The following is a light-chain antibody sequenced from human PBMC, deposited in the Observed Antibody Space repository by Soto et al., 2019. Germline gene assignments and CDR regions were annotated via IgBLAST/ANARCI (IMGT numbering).Light chain of an antibody. J-gene: IGKJ5*01. V-gene: IGKV1-39*01. CDR1: QNISNY. CDR2: AAS. CDR3: QQSYSTPIT. Sequence: DIQMTQSPSSLAASVRDRSPITCRASQNISNYLNWYQHKPGKAPKLLIYAASSLQSGVPSGFSGSGSGTDFTLTISSLQPEDFATYYCQQSYSTPITFGQGTRLEI.